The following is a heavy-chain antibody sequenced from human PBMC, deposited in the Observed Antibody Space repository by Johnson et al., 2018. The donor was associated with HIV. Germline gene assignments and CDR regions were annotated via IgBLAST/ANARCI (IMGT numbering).Heavy chain of an antibody. V-gene: IGHV3-7*01. CDR1: GFTFSNYW. J-gene: IGHJ3*02. CDR3: ARDNGDTIFGVVIREGAFDI. CDR2: IKQDGSEK. D-gene: IGHD3-3*01. Sequence: EVQLVESGGGVVQPGGSLRLSCAASGFTFSNYWMSWVRQAPGKGLEWVANIKQDGSEKYYVDSVKGRFTISRDNAKNSLYLQMNSLRAGDTAVYYCARDNGDTIFGVVIREGAFDIWGQGTMVTVSS.